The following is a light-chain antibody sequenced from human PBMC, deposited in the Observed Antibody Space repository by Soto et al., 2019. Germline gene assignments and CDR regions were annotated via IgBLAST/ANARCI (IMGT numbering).Light chain of an antibody. CDR2: SNN. CDR1: SSNIGSNT. J-gene: IGLJ2*01. Sequence: QSVLTQPPSASGTPGQRVTISCSGSSSNIGSNTVNWYQQLPGTAPKLLTYSNNQRPSGVPDRFSGYKSGTSASLAISGLQSEDEADYYCAAWDDSLNGVVFGGGTKVTVL. CDR3: AAWDDSLNGVV. V-gene: IGLV1-44*01.